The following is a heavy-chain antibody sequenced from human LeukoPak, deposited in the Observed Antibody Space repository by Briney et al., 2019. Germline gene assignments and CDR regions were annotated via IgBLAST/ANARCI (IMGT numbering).Heavy chain of an antibody. CDR1: GGSFSGYY. Sequence: SETLSLTCAVYGGSFSGYYWSWIRQPPVKGLEWIGEINHSGSTNYNPSLKSRVTISVDTSKNQFSLKLSSVTAADTAVYYCARGSAYFDYWGQGTLVTVSS. CDR3: ARGSAYFDY. J-gene: IGHJ4*02. CDR2: INHSGST. V-gene: IGHV4-34*01. D-gene: IGHD6-25*01.